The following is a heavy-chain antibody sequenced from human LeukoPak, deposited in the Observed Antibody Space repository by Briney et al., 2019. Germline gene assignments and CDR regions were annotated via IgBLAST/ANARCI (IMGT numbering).Heavy chain of an antibody. V-gene: IGHV3-7*01. Sequence: GGSLRLSCTASGFTFSSYWMSWVRQAPGKRLEWVATIKQDGSEKYYVDSVKGRFTISRDNAKNSLYLQMNSLRAEDTAVYYCARAPNYGVDYWGQGTLVTVSS. CDR1: GFTFSSYW. CDR2: IKQDGSEK. CDR3: ARAPNYGVDY. D-gene: IGHD1-7*01. J-gene: IGHJ4*02.